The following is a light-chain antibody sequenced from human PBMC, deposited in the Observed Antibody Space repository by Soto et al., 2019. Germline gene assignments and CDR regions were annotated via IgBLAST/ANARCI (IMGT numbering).Light chain of an antibody. Sequence: PGERATLSCRAGQSVSSSYLAWYQQKPGQAPRLLIYNTSSRATGIPDRFSGSGSGTEFTLTISSLQSEDFAVYYCQQYHNWPITFGQGTRLEIK. CDR2: NTS. V-gene: IGKV3D-15*01. CDR1: QSVSSSY. J-gene: IGKJ5*01. CDR3: QQYHNWPIT.